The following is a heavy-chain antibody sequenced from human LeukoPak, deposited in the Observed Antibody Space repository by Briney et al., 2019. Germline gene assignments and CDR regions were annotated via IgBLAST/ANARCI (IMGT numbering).Heavy chain of an antibody. J-gene: IGHJ4*02. D-gene: IGHD3-22*01. CDR3: ARDFRYRDSSGYYSFDY. Sequence: GGSLRLSCAASGFTFTTYGMNWVRQAPGKGLEWVSYLSGRSNSIYYAESVKGRFTISGDNAKNSLYLQMNSLRDEDTAVYYCARDFRYRDSSGYYSFDYWGQGTLVTVSS. CDR1: GFTFTTYG. V-gene: IGHV3-48*02. CDR2: LSGRSNSI.